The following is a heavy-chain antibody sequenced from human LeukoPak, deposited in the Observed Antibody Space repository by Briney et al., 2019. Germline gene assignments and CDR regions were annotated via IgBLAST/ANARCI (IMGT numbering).Heavy chain of an antibody. V-gene: IGHV3-23*01. CDR3: AKGKAYYYDSSGHRYFDY. CDR2: ISGSGGST. Sequence: GGSLRLSCVVSGFTFSSYSMSWVRQAPGKGLEWVSGISGSGGSTYYADSVKGRFIISRDNSKNTLYLQMNSLRAEDTAVYYCAKGKAYYYDSSGHRYFDYWGQGTLVTVSS. D-gene: IGHD3-22*01. J-gene: IGHJ4*02. CDR1: GFTFSSYS.